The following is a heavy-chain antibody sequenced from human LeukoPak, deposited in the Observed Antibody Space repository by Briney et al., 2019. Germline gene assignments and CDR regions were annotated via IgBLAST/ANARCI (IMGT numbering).Heavy chain of an antibody. CDR1: GFTFSSYA. CDR2: IKQDGSEK. D-gene: IGHD1-14*01. V-gene: IGHV3-7*01. Sequence: GGSLRLSXAASGFTFSSYAMSWVRQAPGKGLEWVANIKQDGSEKYYVDSVKGRFTISRDNAKNSLYLQMNSLRAEDTAVYYCARDLGRSDYWGQGTLVTVSS. J-gene: IGHJ4*02. CDR3: ARDLGRSDY.